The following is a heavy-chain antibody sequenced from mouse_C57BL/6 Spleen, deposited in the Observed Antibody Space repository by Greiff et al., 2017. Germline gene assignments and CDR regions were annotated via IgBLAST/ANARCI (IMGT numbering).Heavy chain of an antibody. V-gene: IGHV1-82*01. D-gene: IGHD3-2*01. J-gene: IGHJ4*01. CDR3: ARGRDSSGGAMDY. CDR1: GYAFSSSW. CDR2: IYPGDGDT. Sequence: VQLQQSGPELVKPGASVKISCKASGYAFSSSWMNWVKQRPGKGLEWIGRIYPGDGDTNYNGKFKGKATLTADKSSSTAYMQLSSLTSEDSAVYFCARGRDSSGGAMDYWGQGTSVTVSS.